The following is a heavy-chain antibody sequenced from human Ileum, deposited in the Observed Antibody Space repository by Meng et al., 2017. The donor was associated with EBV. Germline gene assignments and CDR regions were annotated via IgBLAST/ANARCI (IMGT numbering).Heavy chain of an antibody. Sequence: HLQLLESGPVLVKPSETLSLTGTVSVDSISNSDYYWDWIRQSPGKGLEWIASIYRSGSTYYDPSLKSRVTISLDTSKNQFSLKLSSVTAADTAVYYCARDPAYPRGLFDSWGQGTLVTVSS. D-gene: IGHD3-10*01. V-gene: IGHV4-39*07. CDR3: ARDPAYPRGLFDS. CDR2: IYRSGST. J-gene: IGHJ4*02. CDR1: VDSISNSDYY.